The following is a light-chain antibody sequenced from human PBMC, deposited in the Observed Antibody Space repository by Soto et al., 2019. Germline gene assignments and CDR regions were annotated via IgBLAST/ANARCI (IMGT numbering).Light chain of an antibody. Sequence: DIQITQSPSTLSASVGDRVTITCRASQSISSWLAWYQRKPGKAPKRLIYKASSLESGVPSRFSGSGSGTEFTLTISSLQPDDFATYYCQHYNSYPWTFGQGTKVEIK. J-gene: IGKJ1*01. V-gene: IGKV1-5*03. CDR3: QHYNSYPWT. CDR1: QSISSW. CDR2: KAS.